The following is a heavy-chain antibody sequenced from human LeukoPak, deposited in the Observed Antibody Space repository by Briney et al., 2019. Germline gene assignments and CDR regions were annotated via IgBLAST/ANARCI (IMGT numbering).Heavy chain of an antibody. CDR2: IYSGGST. D-gene: IGHD2-15*01. CDR1: GFTVSSNY. V-gene: IGHV3-53*01. Sequence: GGSLRLSCAASGFTVSSNYMSWVRQAPGKGLEWVSVIYSGGSTYYADSVKGRFTISRDNSKNTLYLQMNSLRAEDTAVYYCASLYCSGGSCYLDIWGQGTMVIVSS. J-gene: IGHJ3*02. CDR3: ASLYCSGGSCYLDI.